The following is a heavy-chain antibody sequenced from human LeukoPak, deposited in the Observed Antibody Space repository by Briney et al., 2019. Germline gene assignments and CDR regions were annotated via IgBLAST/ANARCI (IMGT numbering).Heavy chain of an antibody. CDR2: IYYSGST. CDR3: ARRNGYSYGYRYYYYYMDV. CDR1: GGSISSSSYY. J-gene: IGHJ6*03. Sequence: SETLSLTCTVSGGSISSSSYYWGWIRQPPGKGLEWIGSIYYSGSTYYNPSLKSRVTISVDTSKNQFSLKLSSVTAADTAVYYCARRNGYSYGYRYYYYYMDVWGKGTTVTISS. V-gene: IGHV4-39*07. D-gene: IGHD5-18*01.